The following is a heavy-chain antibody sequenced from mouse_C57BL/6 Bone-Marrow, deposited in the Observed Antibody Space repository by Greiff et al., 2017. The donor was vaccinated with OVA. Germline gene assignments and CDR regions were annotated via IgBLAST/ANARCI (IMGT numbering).Heavy chain of an antibody. CDR2: IYPGDGDT. CDR3: ARLTTVVATDWYFDV. V-gene: IGHV1-80*01. D-gene: IGHD1-1*01. J-gene: IGHJ1*03. Sequence: VQLQQSGAELVKPGASVKISCKASGYAFSSYWMNWVKQRPGKGLEWIGQIYPGDGDTNYNGKFKGKATLTADKSSSTAYMQLSSLTSEDSAVYFCARLTTVVATDWYFDVWGTGTTVTVSS. CDR1: GYAFSSYW.